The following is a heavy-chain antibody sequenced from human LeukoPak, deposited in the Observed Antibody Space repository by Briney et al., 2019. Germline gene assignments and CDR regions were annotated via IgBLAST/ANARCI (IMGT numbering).Heavy chain of an antibody. J-gene: IGHJ6*03. Sequence: SETLSLTCAVYGGSFSGNYWSGIRHPPGKGREGIGEINHSGSTNYNPSLKSRVTISVDTSKNQFSLKLSSVTAADTAVYYCARVAEDYYYYMDVWGKGTTVTVSS. V-gene: IGHV4-34*01. CDR3: ARVAEDYYYYMDV. CDR2: INHSGST. D-gene: IGHD1-14*01. CDR1: GGSFSGNY.